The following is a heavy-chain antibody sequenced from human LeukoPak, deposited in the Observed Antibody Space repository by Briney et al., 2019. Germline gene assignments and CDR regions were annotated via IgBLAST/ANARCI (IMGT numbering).Heavy chain of an antibody. CDR2: IYSGGTT. D-gene: IGHD3-22*01. Sequence: GGSLRLSCAASGFTVSDNYMSWVRQARAKGLDWVSVIYSGGTTYSADSVKGRFTISRVNSKNTLYLQMNSLRAEDTAVYYCARHDSWAGWFDPWGQGTLVTVSS. V-gene: IGHV3-53*01. J-gene: IGHJ5*02. CDR3: ARHDSWAGWFDP. CDR1: GFTVSDNY.